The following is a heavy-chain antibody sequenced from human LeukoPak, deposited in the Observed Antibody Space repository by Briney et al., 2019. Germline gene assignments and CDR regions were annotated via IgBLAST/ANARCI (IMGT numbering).Heavy chain of an antibody. CDR1: GFTFSSYG. D-gene: IGHD5-18*01. V-gene: IGHV3-30*02. Sequence: GGSLRLSCAASGFTFSSYGMHWVRQAPGKGLEWVAFIRYDGNSKNHADSVKGRFTISRDDFKNTLYLQMGSLRAEDTAIYYCAKGYSYGELGLWGQGTLVTVSS. J-gene: IGHJ4*02. CDR3: AKGYSYGELGL. CDR2: IRYDGNSK.